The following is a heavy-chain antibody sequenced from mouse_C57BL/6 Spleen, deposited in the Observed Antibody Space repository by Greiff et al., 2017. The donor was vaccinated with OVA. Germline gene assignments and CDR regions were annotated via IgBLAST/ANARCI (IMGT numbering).Heavy chain of an antibody. D-gene: IGHD3-2*02. CDR2: ISYDGSN. CDR1: GYSITSGYY. Sequence: VQLKESGPGLVKPSQSLSLTCSVTGYSITSGYYWNWIRQFPGNKLEWMGYISYDGSNNYNPSLKNRISITRDTSKNQFFLKLNSVTTEDTATYYCARDPQDSSGYPFDYWGQGTTLTVSS. V-gene: IGHV3-6*01. CDR3: ARDPQDSSGYPFDY. J-gene: IGHJ2*01.